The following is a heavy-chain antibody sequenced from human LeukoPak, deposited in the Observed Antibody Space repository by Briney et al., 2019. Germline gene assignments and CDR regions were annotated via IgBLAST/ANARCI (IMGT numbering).Heavy chain of an antibody. D-gene: IGHD6-19*01. CDR2: ISYDGSNK. Sequence: GGSLRLSCAASGFTFSSYAMHWVRQAPGKGLEWVAVISYDGSNKYYADSVKGRFTISRDNSKNTLYLQMNSLRAEDTAVYYCAKELRRGSGVDAFDIWGQGTMVTVSS. J-gene: IGHJ3*02. CDR3: AKELRRGSGVDAFDI. CDR1: GFTFSSYA. V-gene: IGHV3-30*04.